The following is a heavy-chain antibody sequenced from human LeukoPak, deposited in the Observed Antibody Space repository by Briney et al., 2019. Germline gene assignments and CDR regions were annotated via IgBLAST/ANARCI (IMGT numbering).Heavy chain of an antibody. V-gene: IGHV1-2*02. CDR1: EYTLNGYY. CDR3: AGDVRSTDAFDI. J-gene: IGHJ3*02. Sequence: ASVKVSCKTSEYTLNGYYIHWVRQAPGQGREWRGWINPNSGDTQYGQRFQGRVTMTRDTSIRTAYMELNGLRSDDTAMYYCAGDVRSTDAFDIWGQGTMLTVSS. CDR2: INPNSGDT. D-gene: IGHD3-10*02.